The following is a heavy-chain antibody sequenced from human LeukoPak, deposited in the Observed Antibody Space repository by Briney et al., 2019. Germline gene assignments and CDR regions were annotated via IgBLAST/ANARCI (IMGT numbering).Heavy chain of an antibody. D-gene: IGHD6-6*01. J-gene: IGHJ4*02. Sequence: GGSLRLSCAASGFTFSTYTMHWVRQAPGKGLEWVALLSFDGRDKYYADSVKGRFTISRDNSKNTLYLQMNSLRAGDTAVYYCARTDRIQRIAARSYYFDYWGQGTLVTVSS. V-gene: IGHV3-30*04. CDR1: GFTFSTYT. CDR3: ARTDRIQRIAARSYYFDY. CDR2: LSFDGRDK.